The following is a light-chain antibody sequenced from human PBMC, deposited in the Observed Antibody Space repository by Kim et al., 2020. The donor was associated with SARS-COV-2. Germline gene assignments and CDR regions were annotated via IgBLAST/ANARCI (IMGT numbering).Light chain of an antibody. V-gene: IGKV3-20*01. Sequence: SPGERPNLSCRASQSVGSSYLAWDQQKPGQAPRLLIRAASSRPTGIPDRFSGSGSGTDFTLTISRLEPEDFAVYYCQQYHSSPLTFGGGTKVDIK. CDR2: AAS. CDR3: QQYHSSPLT. CDR1: QSVGSSY. J-gene: IGKJ4*01.